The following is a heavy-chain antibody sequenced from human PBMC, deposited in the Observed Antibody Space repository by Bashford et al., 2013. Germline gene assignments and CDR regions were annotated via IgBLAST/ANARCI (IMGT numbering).Heavy chain of an antibody. Sequence: ASVKVSCKASGYTFTSYYMHWVRQAPGQGLEWMGIINPSGGSTSYAQKFQGRVTMTRDTSTSTVYMELSSLRSEDTAVYYCARDPAVDTAMVTGDYWGQGTLVTVSS. D-gene: IGHD5-18*01. CDR1: GYTFTSYY. CDR3: ARDPAVDTAMVTGDY. V-gene: IGHV1-46*01. J-gene: IGHJ4*02. CDR2: INPSGGST.